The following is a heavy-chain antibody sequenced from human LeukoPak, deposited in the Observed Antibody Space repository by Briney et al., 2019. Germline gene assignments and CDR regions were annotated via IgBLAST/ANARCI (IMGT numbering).Heavy chain of an antibody. V-gene: IGHV1-18*01. J-gene: IGHJ6*03. Sequence: ASVKVSCKASGYNFTIYGISWVRQAPGQGLEWMGWISGYNGNTNNAQNLQGRVTMTTDTSTSTAYMELRSLRSDDTAVYYCARCSSYCSSASCLAYFYYYCMDVWGKGTTVTVSS. D-gene: IGHD2-2*01. CDR1: GYNFTIYG. CDR2: ISGYNGNT. CDR3: ARCSSYCSSASCLAYFYYYCMDV.